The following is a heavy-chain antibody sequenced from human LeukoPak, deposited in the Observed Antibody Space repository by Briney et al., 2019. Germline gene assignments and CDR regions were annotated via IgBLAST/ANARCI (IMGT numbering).Heavy chain of an antibody. Sequence: GASVKVSCKASGYTFTSYGISWVRQAPGQGLEWMGWISAYNGNTNYAQKLKGRVTMTTDTSTSTAYMELRSLRSDDTAVYYCARVVHRYSSSSGWFDPWGQGTLVTVSS. D-gene: IGHD6-6*01. J-gene: IGHJ5*02. CDR3: ARVVHRYSSSSGWFDP. CDR2: ISAYNGNT. CDR1: GYTFTSYG. V-gene: IGHV1-18*01.